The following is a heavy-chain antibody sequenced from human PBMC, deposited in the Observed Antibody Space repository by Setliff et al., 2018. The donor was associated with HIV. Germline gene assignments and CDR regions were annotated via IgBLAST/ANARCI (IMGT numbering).Heavy chain of an antibody. CDR2: IYSSGTK. D-gene: IGHD2-21*01. Sequence: PSETLSLTCTFSGVTSGDYYWTWIRQHPVKGLEWIGYIYSSGTKYYNPSLKSRLAISLDTSKNQFSLNLKSVTAADAAVYFCARASRWGSIPFDYWGQGTLVTVSS. V-gene: IGHV4-31*03. J-gene: IGHJ4*02. CDR1: GVTSGDYY. CDR3: ARASRWGSIPFDY.